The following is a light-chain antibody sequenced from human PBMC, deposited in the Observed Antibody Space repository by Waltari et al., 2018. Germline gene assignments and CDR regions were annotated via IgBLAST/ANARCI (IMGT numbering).Light chain of an antibody. CDR2: RNN. V-gene: IGLV1-47*01. CDR1: SPTIGTNY. Sequence: QSVLTHPPSASGTPAQMVTHPCSGSSPTIGTNYVSWYSQFPGTAPKLLIFRNNRRPSRVPDRFSGSKSGTSASLAISGLRSEDEADYYCAAWDDRQSGPYWVFGGGTKLTVL. CDR3: AAWDDRQSGPYWV. J-gene: IGLJ3*02.